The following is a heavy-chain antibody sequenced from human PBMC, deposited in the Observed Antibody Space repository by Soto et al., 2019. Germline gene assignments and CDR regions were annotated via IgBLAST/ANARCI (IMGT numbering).Heavy chain of an antibody. V-gene: IGHV3-74*01. D-gene: IGHD2-21*01. CDR3: ARDGEGY. CDR2: INTDGSET. Sequence: GGSLRLSCAASGFTFSSYWMHWVRQVPGKGLVWVSRINTDGSETNYADSVKGRFTVSRDNAKNTQYLQMNNLRVEDTAVYYCARDGEGYWGRGTLVTVSS. CDR1: GFTFSSYW. J-gene: IGHJ4*02.